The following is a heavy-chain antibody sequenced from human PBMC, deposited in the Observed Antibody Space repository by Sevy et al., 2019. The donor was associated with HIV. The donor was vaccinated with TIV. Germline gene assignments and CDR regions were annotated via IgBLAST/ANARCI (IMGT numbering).Heavy chain of an antibody. D-gene: IGHD3-22*01. CDR2: ITDSSNYI. CDR3: ARDGRTLNYYGSSGYNYYFDY. Sequence: GGSLRLSCAASGFTFSTYNMNWVRQAPGKGLEWVSSITDSSNYIYHADSVKGRFTISRDNAKNTLYLQMNSLRAEDTAVYCCARDGRTLNYYGSSGYNYYFDYWGQGTLVTVSS. V-gene: IGHV3-21*01. CDR1: GFTFSTYN. J-gene: IGHJ4*02.